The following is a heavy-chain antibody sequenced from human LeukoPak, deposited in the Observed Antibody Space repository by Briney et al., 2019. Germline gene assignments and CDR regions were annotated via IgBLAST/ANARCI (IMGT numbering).Heavy chain of an antibody. CDR1: GFTFSSYG. D-gene: IGHD2-2*01. CDR2: IRYDGSNK. V-gene: IGHV3-30*02. J-gene: IGHJ6*03. Sequence: GGSLRLSCAASGFTFSSYGMHWVRQAPGKGLEWVAFIRYDGSNKYYADSVKGRFTISRDNSKNTLYLQMNSLRAEDTAVYYCAKRSCSSTSCYFHYYYYMDVWGKGTTVTISS. CDR3: AKRSCSSTSCYFHYYYYMDV.